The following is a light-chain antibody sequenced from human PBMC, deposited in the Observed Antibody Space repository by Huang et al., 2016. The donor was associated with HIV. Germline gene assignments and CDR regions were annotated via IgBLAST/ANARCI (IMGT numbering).Light chain of an antibody. CDR2: GAS. J-gene: IGKJ4*01. V-gene: IGKV3-15*01. Sequence: ERVMTQSPATVSLSPGERATLSCRASLSVSTNLAWYQQRPGQAPRLLIDGASNRATGIPARFSGGGSGADFTLTISSLQSEDFAVYYCQQYDNWPLTFGGGTKVQIK. CDR3: QQYDNWPLT. CDR1: LSVSTN.